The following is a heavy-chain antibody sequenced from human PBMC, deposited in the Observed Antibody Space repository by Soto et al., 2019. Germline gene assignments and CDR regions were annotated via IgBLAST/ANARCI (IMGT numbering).Heavy chain of an antibody. V-gene: IGHV5-51*01. CDR3: ARHATYYDILSGYYFDY. CDR1: GYSFSTYR. CDR2: ISPGDSDT. D-gene: IGHD3-9*01. J-gene: IGHJ4*02. Sequence: GESLKISCKGSGYSFSTYRIGWVRQVPGKGLEWMGIISPGDSDTKYSQSFQGQVTISADKSISTAFLQWNSLKASDTAMYYCARHATYYDILSGYYFDYWGQGTLVTVSS.